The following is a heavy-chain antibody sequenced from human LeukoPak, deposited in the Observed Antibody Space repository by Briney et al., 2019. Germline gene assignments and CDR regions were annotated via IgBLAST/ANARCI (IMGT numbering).Heavy chain of an antibody. D-gene: IGHD6-6*01. J-gene: IGHJ5*02. CDR3: ARLYSSSSGWFDP. V-gene: IGHV4-38-2*02. CDR2: IYHSGST. Sequence: PSETLSLTCTVSGYSISSGYYWAWIRQPPGKGLVWIGSIYHSGSTYYNPSLKSRVTISVDTSKNQFSLQLSSVTAADTAVYYCARLYSSSSGWFDPWGQGTLVTVSS. CDR1: GYSISSGYY.